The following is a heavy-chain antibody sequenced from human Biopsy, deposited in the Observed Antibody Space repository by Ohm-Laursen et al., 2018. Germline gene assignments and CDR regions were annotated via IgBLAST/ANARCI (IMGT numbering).Heavy chain of an antibody. Sequence: GTLSLTWAVSGASITSYYWSWIRQPAGKGLEWIGHTYKGGNTNHNPSLKSRVSMSVDTSKNQLSLTLRSVTAADTAVYYCARDLPSSYYYAMDVWGQGTTVTVSS. CDR2: TYKGGNT. CDR1: GASITSYY. J-gene: IGHJ6*02. V-gene: IGHV4-4*07. CDR3: ARDLPSSYYYAMDV.